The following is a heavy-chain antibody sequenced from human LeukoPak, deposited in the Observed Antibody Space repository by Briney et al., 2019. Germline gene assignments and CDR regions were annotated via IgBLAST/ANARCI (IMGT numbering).Heavy chain of an antibody. CDR2: IFTSGTT. CDR1: TDFISNYY. V-gene: IGHV4-4*07. Sequence: SETLSLTCTVSTDFISNYYWNWVRQPAGKGLEWLGRIFTSGTTNYNPSLKSRVTMSIDTSKKQFSLELNSVTAADTAVYYCARTRGFGELLGEGFDPWGQGTLVTVSS. CDR3: ARTRGFGELLGEGFDP. J-gene: IGHJ5*02. D-gene: IGHD3-10*01.